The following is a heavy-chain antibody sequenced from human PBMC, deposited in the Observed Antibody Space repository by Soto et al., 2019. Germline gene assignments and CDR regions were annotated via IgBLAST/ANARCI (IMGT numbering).Heavy chain of an antibody. CDR2: ISAFNGET. CDR3: VRDQQWLLPVPLNFDY. J-gene: IGHJ4*02. Sequence: ASVKVSCKASGFTFSDYGFSWVRQAPGRGLEWMGWISAFNGETDYTQKSEGRVAMTTDAATTTAYMELRSLTVDDTAVYYCVRDQQWLLPVPLNFDYWGQGTVVTVSS. D-gene: IGHD6-19*01. V-gene: IGHV1-18*01. CDR1: GFTFSDYG.